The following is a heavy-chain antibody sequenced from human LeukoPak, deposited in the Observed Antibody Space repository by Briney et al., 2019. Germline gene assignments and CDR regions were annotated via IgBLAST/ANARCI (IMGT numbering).Heavy chain of an antibody. CDR3: ARVYSYGFGYYYGMDV. Sequence: SETLSLTCTVSGGSISSYYWSWIRQPPGKGLEWIGYIYYSGSTNYNPSLKSRVTISVDTSKNQFSLKLSSVTAADTAVYYCARVYSYGFGYYYGMDVWGQGTTVTVSS. J-gene: IGHJ6*02. CDR2: IYYSGST. CDR1: GGSISSYY. V-gene: IGHV4-59*01. D-gene: IGHD3-16*02.